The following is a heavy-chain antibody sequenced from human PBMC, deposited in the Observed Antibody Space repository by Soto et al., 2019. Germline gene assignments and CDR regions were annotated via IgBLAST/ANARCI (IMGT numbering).Heavy chain of an antibody. CDR2: INSDGSST. Sequence: GGSLRLSCAASGVTFSSDWMHWFRQAPGKGLVWVSRINSDGSSTYYADSVKGRFTISRDNAKNTLYLQMNSLRAEDTAVYYCTSSLIPMDVWGQGTTVTVSS. J-gene: IGHJ6*02. V-gene: IGHV3-74*01. CDR3: TSSLIPMDV. CDR1: GVTFSSDW. D-gene: IGHD2-2*02.